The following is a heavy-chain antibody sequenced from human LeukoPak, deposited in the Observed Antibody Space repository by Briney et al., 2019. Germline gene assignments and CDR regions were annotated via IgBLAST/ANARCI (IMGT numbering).Heavy chain of an antibody. J-gene: IGHJ4*02. CDR1: GFTFNSYR. CDR2: ISSSSSYI. D-gene: IGHD2-15*01. Sequence: KTGGSLRLSCAASGFTFNSYRMNWVRQAPGKGLEWVSSISSSSSYIYYTDSVKGRFTISRDNAKNSLDLQMKDLRVEDTAIYYCARDFLSDENQLRLAAPCDYWGQGTLVTVS. V-gene: IGHV3-21*01. CDR3: ARDFLSDENQLRLAAPCDY.